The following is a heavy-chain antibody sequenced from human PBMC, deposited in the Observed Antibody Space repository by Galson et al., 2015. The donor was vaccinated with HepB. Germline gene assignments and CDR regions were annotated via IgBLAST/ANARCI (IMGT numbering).Heavy chain of an antibody. CDR2: INPNSGGT. D-gene: IGHD1-14*01. J-gene: IGHJ4*02. CDR1: GYTFTGYY. CDR3: ARDNGREPCDY. Sequence: SVKASCKASGYTFTGYYMHWVRQAPGQGLEWMGWINPNSGGTNYAQKFQGRVTMTRDTSISTAYMELSRLRSDDTAMYYCARDNGREPCDYWGQGTLVTVSS. V-gene: IGHV1-2*02.